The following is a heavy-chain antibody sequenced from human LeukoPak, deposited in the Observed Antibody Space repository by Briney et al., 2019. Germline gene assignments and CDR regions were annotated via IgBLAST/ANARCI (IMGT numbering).Heavy chain of an antibody. CDR3: AKEERGYCSGGSCLIDY. J-gene: IGHJ4*02. V-gene: IGHV3-23*01. Sequence: PGGSLRLSCAASGFTFSSYAMSWVRQAPGKGLEWVSAISGSGGSTYYADSVKGRFTISRDNSKNTLYLQMNSLRAKDTAVYYCAKEERGYCSGGSCLIDYWGQGTLVTVSS. D-gene: IGHD2-15*01. CDR1: GFTFSSYA. CDR2: ISGSGGST.